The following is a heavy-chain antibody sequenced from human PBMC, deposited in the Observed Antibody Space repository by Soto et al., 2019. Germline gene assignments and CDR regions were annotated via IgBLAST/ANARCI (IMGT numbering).Heavy chain of an antibody. Sequence: KASETLSLTCTVSGGSISSGDYYWSWIRQPPGKGLEWIGYIYYSGSTYYNPSLKSRVTISVDTSKNQFSLKLSSVTAADTAVYYCARKAAFGGVIVFDYWGQGTLVTVSS. CDR1: GGSISSGDYY. V-gene: IGHV4-30-4*01. CDR3: ARKAAFGGVIVFDY. CDR2: IYYSGST. D-gene: IGHD3-16*02. J-gene: IGHJ4*02.